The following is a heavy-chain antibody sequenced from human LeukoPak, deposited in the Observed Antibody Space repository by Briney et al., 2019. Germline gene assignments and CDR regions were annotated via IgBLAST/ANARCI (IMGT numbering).Heavy chain of an antibody. CDR3: ARRYCSSTSCLFDY. V-gene: IGHV3-30*19. D-gene: IGHD2-2*01. Sequence: GGSLRLSCAASGFTFSSYGMHWVRQAPGKGLEWVAVTSYDGINKYYADSVKGRFTISRDNSKNTLYLQMNSLRAEDTAVYYCARRYCSSTSCLFDYWGQGTLVTVSS. CDR2: TSYDGINK. J-gene: IGHJ4*02. CDR1: GFTFSSYG.